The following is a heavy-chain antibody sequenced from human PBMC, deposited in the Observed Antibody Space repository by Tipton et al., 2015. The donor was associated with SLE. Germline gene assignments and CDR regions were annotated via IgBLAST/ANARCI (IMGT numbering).Heavy chain of an antibody. CDR3: AREDYGDYVYYFDF. CDR2: VNTITGNP. CDR1: GYSFTRHA. D-gene: IGHD4-17*01. V-gene: IGHV7-4-1*02. J-gene: IGHJ4*02. Sequence: VQLVQSGSEFKKPGASVIISCKASGYSFTRHAMNWVRQAPGQGLEWMGWVNTITGNPSYAQGFTGRFVFSLDTLGDTAYLQISSLQSEDTAVYYCAREDYGDYVYYFDFWGQGTLVTVSS.